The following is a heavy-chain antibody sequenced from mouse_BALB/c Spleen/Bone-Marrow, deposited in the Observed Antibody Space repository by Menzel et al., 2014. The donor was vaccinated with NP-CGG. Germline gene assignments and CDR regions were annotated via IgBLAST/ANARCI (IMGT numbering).Heavy chain of an antibody. D-gene: IGHD3-1*01. Sequence: QVQLQQSGPELVKPGASVKMSCKASGYTFTDYVISWVKQRTGQGLEWIGEIYPGSGSTYYNEKFKGKATLTADKSSNTAYMQLGSLTSEDSAVYFCARGLGLPFYAMDYWGQGTSVTVSS. V-gene: IGHV1-81*01. CDR1: GYTFTDYV. CDR3: ARGLGLPFYAMDY. CDR2: IYPGSGST. J-gene: IGHJ4*01.